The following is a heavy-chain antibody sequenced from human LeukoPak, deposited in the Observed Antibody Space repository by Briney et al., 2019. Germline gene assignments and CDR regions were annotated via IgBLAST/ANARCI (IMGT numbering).Heavy chain of an antibody. V-gene: IGHV1-18*01. CDR1: GYTFTNYG. CDR2: ISVYNGNT. CDR3: ARGRGYSGYDHPFYLDY. J-gene: IGHJ4*02. Sequence: ASVKVSCKASGYTFTNYGISWVRRAAGQGLEWIGCISVYNGNTIHAQKLQDRVTMTTDTSTSTAYMELRSLRSDDTAVYYCARGRGYSGYDHPFYLDYWGQGTLVTVSS. D-gene: IGHD5-12*01.